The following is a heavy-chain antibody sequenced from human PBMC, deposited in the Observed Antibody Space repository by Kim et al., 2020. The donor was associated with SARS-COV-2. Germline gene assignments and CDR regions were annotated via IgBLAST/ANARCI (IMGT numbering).Heavy chain of an antibody. D-gene: IGHD2-2*01. Sequence: GGSLRLSCAASGFTFSSYGMHWVRQAPGKGLEWLAVISYDGSNKYYAASVKGRFTISRDNSKNTLYLQMNSLRAEDTAVYYWAKDFVVVPAAILYYGMDVWGQGTTVTVSS. J-gene: IGHJ6*02. CDR1: GFTFSSYG. CDR3: AKDFVVVPAAILYYGMDV. CDR2: ISYDGSNK. V-gene: IGHV3-30*18.